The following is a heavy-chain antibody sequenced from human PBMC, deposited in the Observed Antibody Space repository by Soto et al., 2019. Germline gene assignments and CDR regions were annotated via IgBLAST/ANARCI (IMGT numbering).Heavy chain of an antibody. CDR2: INPSGGST. Sequence: QVQLVQSGAEVKKPGASVKVSCKASGYTFTSYYMHWVRQAPGQGLEWMGIINPSGGSTSYAQKCTGRVTSTRDTSTSTGYREMSSLRSEDTAVYYCASDRMWYRLLRGMDVWGQGTAVTVSS. CDR3: ASDRMWYRLLRGMDV. CDR1: GYTFTSYY. J-gene: IGHJ6*02. V-gene: IGHV1-46*01. D-gene: IGHD2-2*01.